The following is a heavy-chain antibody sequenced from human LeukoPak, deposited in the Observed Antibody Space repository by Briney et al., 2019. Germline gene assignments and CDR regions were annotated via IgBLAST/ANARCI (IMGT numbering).Heavy chain of an antibody. V-gene: IGHV3-11*06. CDR2: ISSSSSYT. D-gene: IGHD2/OR15-2a*01. CDR1: GFTFSDYY. Sequence: PGGSLRLSCTASGFTFSDYYMSWIRQAPGKGLEWVSYISSSSSYTKYADSVKGRFTISRDNARISLYLQMNSLRAEDTAVYYCLPLLSRPYVEDGFDIWGQGTMVTVSS. J-gene: IGHJ3*02. CDR3: LPLLSRPYVEDGFDI.